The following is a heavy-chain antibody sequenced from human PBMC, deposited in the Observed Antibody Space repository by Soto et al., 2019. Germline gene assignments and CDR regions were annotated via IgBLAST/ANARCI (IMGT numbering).Heavy chain of an antibody. CDR1: GYTFTSYD. D-gene: IGHD3-10*01. CDR2: MNPNSGNT. J-gene: IGHJ1*01. CDR3: ATQVSMVRGGQH. V-gene: IGHV1-8*01. Sequence: QVQLVQSGAEVKKPGASVKVSCKASGYTFTSYDISWVRQATGQGLEWMGWMNPNSGNTGYAQKFQGRVTMTRNTSISTAYMELSSLRSEDTAVYFCATQVSMVRGGQHWGQGTLVTVSS.